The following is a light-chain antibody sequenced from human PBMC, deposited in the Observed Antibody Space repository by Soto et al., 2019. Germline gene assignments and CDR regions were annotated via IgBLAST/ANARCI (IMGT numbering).Light chain of an antibody. Sequence: DIQMTPSPSTLSASLGDRVTITCRARQSISSGLAWYQQKPGKAPKVLIYDASSLQSGVPSRFSGSGSGTEFTLTISSLQPEDFAIYYCQQYNSYSPWTFGQGTKVDIK. CDR3: QQYNSYSPWT. CDR2: DAS. J-gene: IGKJ1*01. CDR1: QSISSG. V-gene: IGKV1-5*01.